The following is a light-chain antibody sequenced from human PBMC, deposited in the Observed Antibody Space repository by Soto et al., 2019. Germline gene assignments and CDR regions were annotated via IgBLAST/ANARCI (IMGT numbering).Light chain of an antibody. CDR1: QSVSSSY. V-gene: IGKV3-20*01. Sequence: EIVLTHSPGTLYLSPGERATISCRASQSVSSSYLAWYQQKPGQAPRLLIYGASSRATGIPNRFSGSGSETDFTLTISSLEPEDFAVYFCQQYGDSPQTFGQGTKMEMK. CDR3: QQYGDSPQT. J-gene: IGKJ2*01. CDR2: GAS.